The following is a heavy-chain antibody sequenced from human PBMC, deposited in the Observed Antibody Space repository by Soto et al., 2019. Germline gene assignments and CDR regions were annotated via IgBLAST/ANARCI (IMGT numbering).Heavy chain of an antibody. J-gene: IGHJ4*02. D-gene: IGHD6-19*01. Sequence: SETLSLTCTVSGGSISSTSYYWVWIRQPPGKGLEWIGSFYYSGSTYYNPSLKSRVTISVDTSENQFSLKLSSVTAADTPVYYCARQVVDGTVAGTGSFDYWGQGTLVTVSS. CDR1: GGSISSTSYY. V-gene: IGHV4-39*01. CDR3: ARQVVDGTVAGTGSFDY. CDR2: FYYSGST.